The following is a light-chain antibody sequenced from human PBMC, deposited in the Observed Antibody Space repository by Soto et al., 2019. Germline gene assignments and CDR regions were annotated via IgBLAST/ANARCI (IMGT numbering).Light chain of an antibody. CDR2: LNSDGSH. CDR1: SGHSSAA. Sequence: QPVLTQSPSASASLGASVKLTCTLSSGHSSAAIAWHQQQPEKGPRYLMKLNSDGSHSKGDGIPDRFSGSSSGAERSLTISSLQSEDEADYYCQTWGTGVAVFGGGTQLTVL. CDR3: QTWGTGVAV. J-gene: IGLJ7*01. V-gene: IGLV4-69*01.